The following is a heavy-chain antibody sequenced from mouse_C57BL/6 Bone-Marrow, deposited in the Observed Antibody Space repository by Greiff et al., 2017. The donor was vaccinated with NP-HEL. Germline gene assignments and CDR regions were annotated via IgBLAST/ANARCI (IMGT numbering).Heavy chain of an antibody. CDR3: ARVVGRWYFDS. CDR2: ITTYSGNT. CDR1: GYTFTDYA. V-gene: IGHV1-67*01. J-gene: IGHJ2*01. Sequence: QVQLQQSGPELVRPGVSVKISCKGSGYTFTDYAMHWVKQSHAKSLEWIGVITTYSGNTNFNQKFKVKATLTVDKSSNTAYMELARLTSEDSATYYCARVVGRWYFDSWGQGTTLTVSS. D-gene: IGHD1-1*02.